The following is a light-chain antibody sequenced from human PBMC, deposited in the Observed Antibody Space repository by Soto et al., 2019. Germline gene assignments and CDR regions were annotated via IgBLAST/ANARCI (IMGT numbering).Light chain of an antibody. CDR2: RND. Sequence: QSVLTQPSSVSGTPGQGVTISCSGSISNIGNNYVYWFQQLPGTAPKVLTNRNDQRPSGVPDRFSGSKSGTSASLAISGLRSEDEADYYCAAWDDTVRSDVFGTGTKLTVL. CDR1: ISNIGNNY. CDR3: AAWDDTVRSDV. J-gene: IGLJ1*01. V-gene: IGLV1-47*01.